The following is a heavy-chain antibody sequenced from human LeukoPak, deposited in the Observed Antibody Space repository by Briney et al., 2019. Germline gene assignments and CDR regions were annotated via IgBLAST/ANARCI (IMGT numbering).Heavy chain of an antibody. CDR3: AKISPIVIVPAALDY. CDR1: GGTFSSYA. V-gene: IGHV1-69*13. Sequence: SVKVSCKASGGTFSSYAISWVRQAPGQGLEWMGGIIPIFGTANYAQKFQGRVTITADESTSTAYMELSSLRSEDTAVYYCAKISPIVIVPAALDYWGQGTLVTVSS. D-gene: IGHD2-2*01. CDR2: IIPIFGTA. J-gene: IGHJ4*02.